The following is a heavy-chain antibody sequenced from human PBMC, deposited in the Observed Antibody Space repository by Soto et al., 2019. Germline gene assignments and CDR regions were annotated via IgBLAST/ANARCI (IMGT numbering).Heavy chain of an antibody. CDR3: ARWIDNGYFDY. CDR1: GFSFTSYS. V-gene: IGHV1-3*01. J-gene: IGHJ4*02. D-gene: IGHD4-17*01. CDR2: INAGRGKT. Sequence: QGQLVQSGAEVKKPGASVKVSCGTSGFSFTSYSFHWVRQAPAQGLQWMGWINAGRGKTKYSQQFQGRVTFTGDTSANTVYMELSRLTSEDTSVFYCARWIDNGYFDYWGQGTLVTVSA.